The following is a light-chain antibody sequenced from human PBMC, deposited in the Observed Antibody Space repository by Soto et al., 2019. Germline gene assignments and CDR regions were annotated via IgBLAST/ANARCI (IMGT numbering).Light chain of an antibody. Sequence: QSALTQPASVSGSPGQSITISCTGTSSDVGSYALVSWYQHHPGKAPKLIICEDTNRPSGVPDRFSGSKSGNTASLTVSGLQAEDEADYYCSSYAGSSNVFGTGTKLTVL. V-gene: IGLV2-14*02. CDR2: EDT. CDR1: SSDVGSYAL. J-gene: IGLJ1*01. CDR3: SSYAGSSNV.